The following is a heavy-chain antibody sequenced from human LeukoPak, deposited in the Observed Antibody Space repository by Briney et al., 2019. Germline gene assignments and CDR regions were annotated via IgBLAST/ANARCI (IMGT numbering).Heavy chain of an antibody. V-gene: IGHV3-7*03. D-gene: IGHD3-10*01. CDR3: ARDDNYGSGQPDD. J-gene: IGHJ4*02. Sequence: GGSLRLSCAASGFTFSSYWMSWVRQAPGKGLEWVANIKQDGSEKYYVDSVKGRFIISRDNAKNSLYLQMNSLRSDDTAVYYCARDDNYGSGQPDDWGQGTLVTVSS. CDR1: GFTFSSYW. CDR2: IKQDGSEK.